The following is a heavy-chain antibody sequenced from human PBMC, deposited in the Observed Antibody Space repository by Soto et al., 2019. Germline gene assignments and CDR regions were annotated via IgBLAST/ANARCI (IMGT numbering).Heavy chain of an antibody. CDR2: IYYSGST. V-gene: IGHV4-59*11. J-gene: IGHJ5*02. CDR3: ARYGSGSSVWFDP. Sequence: PSETLSLTCTVSDDNISSHDCSWIRQPPGKGLEWIGYIYYSGSTNYNPSLKSRVTISVDTSKNQFSLKLSSVTAADTAVYYCARYGSGSSVWFDPWGQGTLVTVSS. D-gene: IGHD3-10*01. CDR1: DDNISSHD.